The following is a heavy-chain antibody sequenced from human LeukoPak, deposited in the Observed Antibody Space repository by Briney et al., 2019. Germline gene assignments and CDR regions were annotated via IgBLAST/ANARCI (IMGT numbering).Heavy chain of an antibody. V-gene: IGHV1-2*02. CDR2: VNPNSGDT. CDR1: GYTFTGYY. Sequence: ASVKVSCKASGYTFTGYYLHWVRQAPGQGLEWMGCVNPNSGDTSYAQKFQGSVTMTRDTPISTVYMELSRLRSDDTAVYYCARASGSYWWFDSWGQGTLVTVSS. CDR3: ARASGSYWWFDS. J-gene: IGHJ5*01. D-gene: IGHD1-26*01.